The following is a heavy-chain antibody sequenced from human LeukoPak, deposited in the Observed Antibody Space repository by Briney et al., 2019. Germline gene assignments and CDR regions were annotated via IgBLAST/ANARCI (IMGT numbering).Heavy chain of an antibody. CDR3: ARDPDYGGNSGWDY. V-gene: IGHV4-34*01. J-gene: IGHJ4*02. CDR1: GASISSYY. CDR2: INHSGST. Sequence: SETLSLTCTVSGASISSYYWSWIRQPPGKGLEWIGEINHSGSTNYNPSLKSRVTISVDTSKNQFSLKLSSVTAADTAVYYCARDPDYGGNSGWDYWGQGTLVTVSS. D-gene: IGHD4-23*01.